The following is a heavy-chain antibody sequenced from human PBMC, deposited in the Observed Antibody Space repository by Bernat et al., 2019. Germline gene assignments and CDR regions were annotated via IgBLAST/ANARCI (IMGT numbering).Heavy chain of an antibody. CDR3: AKDRHYYDSSGYFDY. D-gene: IGHD3-22*01. CDR2: ISYAGSNK. V-gene: IGHV3-30*18. J-gene: IGHJ4*02. CDR1: GFTFSSYG. Sequence: QVQLVESGGGVVQPGRSLRLSCAASGFTFSSYGMHWVRQAPGKGLEWVAVISYAGSNKYYADSVKGRFTISRDNSKNTLYLQMNSLRAEDTAVYYCAKDRHYYDSSGYFDYWGQGTLVTVSS.